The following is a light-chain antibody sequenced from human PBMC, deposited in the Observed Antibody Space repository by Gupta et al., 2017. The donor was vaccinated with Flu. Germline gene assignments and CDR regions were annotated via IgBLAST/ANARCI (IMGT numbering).Light chain of an antibody. V-gene: IGKV3-15*01. J-gene: IGKJ2*01. CDR3: QQYDDWPYT. CDR2: GAS. Sequence: EIVMTQSPATLSVSPGERATLSCRASQSVGSSLAWYQQRPGQFPRLLIYGASTRATGIPARISGSGSGTEFTLTISSLQSEDFAVYSCQQYDDWPYTFGQGTKLEIK. CDR1: QSVGSS.